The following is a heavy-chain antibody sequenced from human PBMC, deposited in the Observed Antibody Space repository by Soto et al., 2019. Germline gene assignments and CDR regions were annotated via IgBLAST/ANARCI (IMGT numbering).Heavy chain of an antibody. CDR1: GFTFTGYS. CDR2: ISSTTNYI. CDR3: ARESEDLTSNFDY. V-gene: IGHV3-21*01. J-gene: IGHJ4*02. Sequence: GGSRRLSCAASGFTFTGYSMNGGRQAPGKGLEWVSSISSTTNYIYYADSMKGRFTVSRDNAKNSVYLEMNSLSAEDTAVYYCARESEDLTSNFDYWGQGTLVTVSS.